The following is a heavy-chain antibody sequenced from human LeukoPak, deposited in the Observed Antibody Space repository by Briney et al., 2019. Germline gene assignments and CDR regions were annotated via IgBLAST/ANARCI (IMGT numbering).Heavy chain of an antibody. CDR2: IYPGDSDA. D-gene: IGHD3-10*01. CDR1: GYSFTNYW. Sequence: GESLKISCKGSGYSFTNYWIGWVRQMPGKGLKWMGIIYPGDSDARYSPSFQGQVTISADESISTAYLQWSSLKASDTAMYYCARDLNYYGSGSYSPWGQGTLVTVSS. J-gene: IGHJ5*02. V-gene: IGHV5-51*01. CDR3: ARDLNYYGSGSYSP.